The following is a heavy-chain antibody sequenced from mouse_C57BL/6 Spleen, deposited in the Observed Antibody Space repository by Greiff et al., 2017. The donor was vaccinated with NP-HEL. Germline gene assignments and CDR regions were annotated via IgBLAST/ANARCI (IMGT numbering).Heavy chain of an antibody. V-gene: IGHV1-69*01. D-gene: IGHD2-5*01. Sequence: QVQLKQPGAELVMPGASVKLSCKASGYTFTSYWMHWVKQRPGQGLEWIGEIDPSDSYTNYNQKFKGKSTLTVDKSSSTAYMQLSSLTSEDSAVYYCARRGAYSNYAMDYWGQGTSVTVSS. CDR2: IDPSDSYT. CDR1: GYTFTSYW. CDR3: ARRGAYSNYAMDY. J-gene: IGHJ4*01.